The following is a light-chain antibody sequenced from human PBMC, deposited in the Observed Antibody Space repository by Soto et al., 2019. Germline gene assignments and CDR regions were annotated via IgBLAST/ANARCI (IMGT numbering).Light chain of an antibody. CDR2: EGS. CDR1: TSNVGTYKF. J-gene: IGLJ3*02. Sequence: QSALTQPASVSGSPGQSITISCTGTTSNVGTYKFVSWYQYHPGKAPKLIIYEGSKRPSGVSSPFSGSKSGNTASLTISGLQADDDGDYYCSSYAGGSSMVFGGGTKVTVL. V-gene: IGLV2-23*01. CDR3: SSYAGGSSMV.